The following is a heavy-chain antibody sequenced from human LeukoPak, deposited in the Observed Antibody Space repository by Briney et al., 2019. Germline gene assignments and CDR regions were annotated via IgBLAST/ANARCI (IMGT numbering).Heavy chain of an antibody. D-gene: IGHD3-22*01. CDR1: GISFSSYW. Sequence: PGGSLRLSCVAPGISFSSYWMAWVRQAPGKGLEWVANIKYDGTHKFYADSVKGRFTISRDNAKNSLFLEMNSLRADDTAVYFCASSHDSSGNDWGQGTLVTVSS. CDR3: ASSHDSSGND. V-gene: IGHV3-7*01. J-gene: IGHJ4*02. CDR2: IKYDGTHK.